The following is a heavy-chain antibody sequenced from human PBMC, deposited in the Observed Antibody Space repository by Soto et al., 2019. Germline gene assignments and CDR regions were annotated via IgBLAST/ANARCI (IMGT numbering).Heavy chain of an antibody. CDR2: FYYSGSI. J-gene: IGHJ5*02. Sequence: SESLYLTCTVSGGSISSYYWSWIRQPPGKGLEWIGYFYYSGSINSNPSLKNRATISVESSKNQFSLKLISATDADTAVYYCARLGMYYDFWSGYYTDNWFDPWGQGTLVTVS. CDR1: GGSISSYY. D-gene: IGHD3-3*01. CDR3: ARLGMYYDFWSGYYTDNWFDP. V-gene: IGHV4-59*01.